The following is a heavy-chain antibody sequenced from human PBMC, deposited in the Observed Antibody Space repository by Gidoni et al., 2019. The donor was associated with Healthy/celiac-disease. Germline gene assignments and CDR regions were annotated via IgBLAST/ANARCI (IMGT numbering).Heavy chain of an antibody. CDR1: GGSFGGYY. CDR3: ASAGRDRSGYYYFGMDV. V-gene: IGHV4-34*01. CDR2: IKHSGST. Sequence: QVQLQQWGAGLLTPSETLSLTCAVSGGSFGGYYWSWNRQTPGKGLVWIGEIKHSGSTNYNPSLKSRVTISVDTSKNQLSLKVSSVTGADTAVYYCASAGRDRSGYYYFGMDVWGQGTTGTVSS. D-gene: IGHD3-22*01. J-gene: IGHJ6*02.